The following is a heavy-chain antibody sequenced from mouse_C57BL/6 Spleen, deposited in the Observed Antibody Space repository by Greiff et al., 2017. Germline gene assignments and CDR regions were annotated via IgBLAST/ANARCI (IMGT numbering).Heavy chain of an antibody. J-gene: IGHJ2*01. CDR2: IYPSDSET. Sequence: QVQLQQPGAELVRPGSSVSLSSKLLASTFTGTWWVWLKKRPGQSLEWIGNIYPSDSETHYNQKFKDKATLTVDKSSSTAYMQLSSLTSEDSAVYYCARLSYDGYYGYFDDWGQGTTLTVSS. V-gene: IGHV1-61*01. CDR1: ASTFTGTW. CDR3: ARLSYDGYYGYFDD. D-gene: IGHD2-3*01.